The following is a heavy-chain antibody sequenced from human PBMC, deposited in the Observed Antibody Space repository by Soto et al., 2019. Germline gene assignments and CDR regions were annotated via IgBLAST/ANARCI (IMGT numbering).Heavy chain of an antibody. D-gene: IGHD3-3*01. Sequence: ASVKVSCKASGYTFTSYGITWVRQAPGQGLEWMGWITANNGNTNYAQKVQGRVTMTTDTSTSTAYMELSSLRSEDTAVYYCARGGPQYYDFWSGYYIGYYYGMDVWGQGTTVT. J-gene: IGHJ6*02. CDR3: ARGGPQYYDFWSGYYIGYYYGMDV. V-gene: IGHV1-18*04. CDR2: ITANNGNT. CDR1: GYTFTSYG.